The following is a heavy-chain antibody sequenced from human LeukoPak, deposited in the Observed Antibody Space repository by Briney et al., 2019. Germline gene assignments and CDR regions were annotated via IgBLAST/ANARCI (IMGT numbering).Heavy chain of an antibody. V-gene: IGHV4-34*01. CDR3: ARGGRWLQSHAFDI. CDR2: INHSGST. Sequence: KPSETLSLTCAVYGRSFSGYYWSWIRQPPGRGLEWIGEINHSGSTNYNPSLKSRVTISVDTSKNQFSLKLSSVTAADTAVYYCARGGRWLQSHAFDIWGQGTMVTVSS. D-gene: IGHD5-24*01. J-gene: IGHJ3*02. CDR1: GRSFSGYY.